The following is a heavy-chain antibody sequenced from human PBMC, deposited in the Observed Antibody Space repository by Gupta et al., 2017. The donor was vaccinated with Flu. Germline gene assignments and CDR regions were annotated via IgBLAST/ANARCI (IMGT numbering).Heavy chain of an antibody. Sequence: GKGLEWVSSISSSSSYIYYADSVKGRFTISRDNAKNSLYLQMNSLRAEDTAVYYCASHNRSWYAGYYYYGMDVWGQGTTVTVSS. V-gene: IGHV3-21*01. CDR3: ASHNRSWYAGYYYYGMDV. CDR2: ISSSSSYI. J-gene: IGHJ6*02. D-gene: IGHD6-13*01.